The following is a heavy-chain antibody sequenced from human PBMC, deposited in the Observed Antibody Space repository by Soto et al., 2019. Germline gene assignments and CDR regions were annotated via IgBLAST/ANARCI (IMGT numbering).Heavy chain of an antibody. CDR2: INTDGSST. Sequence: EVQLVESGGGLVQPGGSLRLSCAVSGFTFSSFWMHWVRQAPGEGLVWVSRINTDGSSTSYADSVKGRFTISRDNAKXTLXXQMXSLRVEDTAMYYCAKRGVDTFGLSYWGQGTLVTVSS. J-gene: IGHJ4*02. CDR3: AKRGVDTFGLSY. V-gene: IGHV3-74*01. CDR1: GFTFSSFW. D-gene: IGHD3-10*01.